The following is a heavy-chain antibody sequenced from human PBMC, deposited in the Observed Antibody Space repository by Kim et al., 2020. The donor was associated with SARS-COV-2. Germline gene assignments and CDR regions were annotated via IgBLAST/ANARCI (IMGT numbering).Heavy chain of an antibody. CDR2: THWRT. CDR3: ASALGH. D-gene: IGHD3-16*02. J-gene: IGHJ4*02. Sequence: THWRTKYNPSLRSRVTMSVDMSKNQFSLKRSSVTAADTAVYYCASALGHWGQGTLVTVSS. V-gene: IGHV4-4*07.